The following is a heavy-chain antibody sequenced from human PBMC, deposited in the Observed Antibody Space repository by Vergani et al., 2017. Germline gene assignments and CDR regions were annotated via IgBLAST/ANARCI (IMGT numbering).Heavy chain of an antibody. CDR3: AKPLYEGSGWHLHDY. V-gene: IGHV3-72*01. CDR1: GFTFSDHY. J-gene: IGHJ4*02. Sequence: EVQLVESGGGLVQPGGSLRLSCAASGFTFSDHYMDWVRQAPGKGLEWVGRTRNKANSYTTEYAASVKGRFTISRDDSKNTLYLQMNSLRAEDTAVYYCAKPLYEGSGWHLHDYWGQGTLVTVSS. CDR2: TRNKANSYTT. D-gene: IGHD6-19*01.